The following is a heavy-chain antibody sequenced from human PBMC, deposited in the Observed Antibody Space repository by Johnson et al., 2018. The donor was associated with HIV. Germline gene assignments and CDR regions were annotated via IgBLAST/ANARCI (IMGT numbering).Heavy chain of an antibody. V-gene: IGHV3-7*01. CDR2: IKHDGSEK. Sequence: VQLVESGGGLIQPGGSLRLSCAASGFTVSSNYMSWIRQAPGKGLEWVANIKHDGSEKYYVDSVKGRFTISRDNAKNSRYLQMNSLRAEDTAVFHCSRGDVGAFDIWGQGKMVTVSS. J-gene: IGHJ3*02. D-gene: IGHD1-26*01. CDR1: GFTVSSNY. CDR3: SRGDVGAFDI.